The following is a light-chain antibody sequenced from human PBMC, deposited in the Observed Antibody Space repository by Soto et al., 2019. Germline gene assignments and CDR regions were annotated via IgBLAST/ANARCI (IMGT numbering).Light chain of an antibody. CDR2: SNN. V-gene: IGLV1-44*01. J-gene: IGLJ1*01. Sequence: QSALTQPPSASGTPVQRVTISCSGSSSNIGSNTVNWYQQLPGTAPKLLIYSNNQRPSGVPDRFSGSKSGTSASLAISGLQSEDEADYYCAAWDDSLNGYVFGTGTRSPS. CDR3: AAWDDSLNGYV. CDR1: SSNIGSNT.